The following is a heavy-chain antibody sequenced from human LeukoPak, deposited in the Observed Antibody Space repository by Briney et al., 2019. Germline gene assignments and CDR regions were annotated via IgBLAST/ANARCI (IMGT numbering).Heavy chain of an antibody. Sequence: SETLSLTCAVYGGSFSGYYWSWIRQPAGKGLEWIGRIYTSGSTNYNPSLKSRVTMSVDTSKNQFSLKLSSVTAADTAMYYCARTNVLGYCSSTSCYRFGDYYYYMDVWGKGTTVTISS. D-gene: IGHD2-2*01. CDR2: IYTSGST. CDR3: ARTNVLGYCSSTSCYRFGDYYYYMDV. V-gene: IGHV4-59*10. CDR1: GGSFSGYY. J-gene: IGHJ6*03.